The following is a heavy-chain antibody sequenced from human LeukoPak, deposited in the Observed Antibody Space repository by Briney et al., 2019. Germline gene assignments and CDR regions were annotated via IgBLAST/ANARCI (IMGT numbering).Heavy chain of an antibody. J-gene: IGHJ4*02. V-gene: IGHV1-18*01. D-gene: IGHD3-22*01. Sequence: ASVKVSCKVSGYTLTELSMHWVRQAPGQGLEWMGWISAFNGNTNYAQKFQGRVTMTTDTSTSTGYLEVRSLRVDDTAVYYCARELRGTYYYESSGSDYWGQGTLVTVSS. CDR3: ARELRGTYYYESSGSDY. CDR1: GYTLTELS. CDR2: ISAFNGNT.